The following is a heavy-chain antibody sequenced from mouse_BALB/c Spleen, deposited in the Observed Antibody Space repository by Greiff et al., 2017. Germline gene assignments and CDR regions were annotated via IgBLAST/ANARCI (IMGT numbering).Heavy chain of an antibody. CDR3: ARHEGDGYPFDY. D-gene: IGHD2-3*01. CDR1: GFAFSSYD. CDR2: ISSGGGST. Sequence: EVHLVESGGGLVKPGGSLKLSCAASGFAFSSYDMSWVRQTPEKRLEWVAYISSGGGSTYYPDTVKGRFTISRDNAKNTLYLQMSSLKSEDTAMYYCARHEGDGYPFDYWGQGTTLTVSS. J-gene: IGHJ2*01. V-gene: IGHV5-12-1*01.